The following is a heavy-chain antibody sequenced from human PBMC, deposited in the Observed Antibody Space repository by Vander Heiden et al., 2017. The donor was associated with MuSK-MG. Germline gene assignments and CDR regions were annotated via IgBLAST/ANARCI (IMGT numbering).Heavy chain of an antibody. V-gene: IGHV3-30*18. CDR1: GFTFSSYG. D-gene: IGHD6-13*01. J-gene: IGHJ5*02. CDR2: ISYDGSNK. Sequence: QVQLVESGGGVVQPGRSLRLSCAASGFTFSSYGLHWVRQAPGKGLEWVAVISYDGSNKYYADSVKGRFTISRDNSKNTLYLQMNSLRAEDTAVYYCAKDPLRYSSSWYGPNWFDPWGQGTLVTVSS. CDR3: AKDPLRYSSSWYGPNWFDP.